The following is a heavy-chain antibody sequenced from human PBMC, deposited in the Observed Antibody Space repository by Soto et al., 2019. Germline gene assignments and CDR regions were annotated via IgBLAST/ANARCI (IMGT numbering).Heavy chain of an antibody. Sequence: PSETLSLTCTVSGDSITGNSYFWAWIRQPPGKGLEWIGSIYYSGTTYYNPSLKSRVTISVDRSKNQFSLKLSSVTAADTAVYYCARHFSVGYFDYWGQRALVTVSS. J-gene: IGHJ4*02. CDR1: GDSITGNSYF. CDR2: IYYSGTT. CDR3: ARHFSVGYFDY. V-gene: IGHV4-39*01.